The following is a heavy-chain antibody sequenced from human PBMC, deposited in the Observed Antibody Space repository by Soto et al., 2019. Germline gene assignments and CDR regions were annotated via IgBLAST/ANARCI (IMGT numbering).Heavy chain of an antibody. J-gene: IGHJ6*02. CDR1: GYSFTTYW. Sequence: EVQLVQSGAEMKKPGESLKISCKASGYSFTTYWIGWVRQMPGKGLEWMGIIYPGDSDTKYSPSLQGQVSISADTSISTAYLQWTSLKAPDTAMYYCARSRRGAYSSGWYSPSGYYNYGIDVWGQGTKVTVSS. D-gene: IGHD6-19*01. CDR3: ARSRRGAYSSGWYSPSGYYNYGIDV. CDR2: IYPGDSDT. V-gene: IGHV5-51*01.